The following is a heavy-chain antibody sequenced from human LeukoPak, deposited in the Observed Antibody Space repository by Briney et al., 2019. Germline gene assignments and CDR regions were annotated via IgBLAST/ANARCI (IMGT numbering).Heavy chain of an antibody. V-gene: IGHV4-38-2*01. D-gene: IGHD5-24*01. CDR2: IYYSGST. Sequence: PSETLSPTCAVSGFSISSGYYWGWIRQPPGKGLEWIGSIYYSGSTYYNPSLKSRVTISVDTSKNQFSLKLSSVTAADTALYYCARKRRDGYNFFDFWGQGTLVTVSS. J-gene: IGHJ4*02. CDR1: GFSISSGYY. CDR3: ARKRRDGYNFFDF.